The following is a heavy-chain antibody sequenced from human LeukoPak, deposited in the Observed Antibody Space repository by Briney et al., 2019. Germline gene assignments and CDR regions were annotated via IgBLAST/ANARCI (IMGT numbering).Heavy chain of an antibody. CDR3: ARGDAGY. Sequence: ASVKVSCKASGYTFTGYAMHWVRQAPGQGLEWMGWMNPNSGNTGYAQKFQGRVTITRNTSISTAYMELSSLRSEDTAVYYCARGDAGYWGQGTLVTVSS. CDR2: MNPNSGNT. J-gene: IGHJ4*02. CDR1: GYTFTGYA. V-gene: IGHV1-8*03.